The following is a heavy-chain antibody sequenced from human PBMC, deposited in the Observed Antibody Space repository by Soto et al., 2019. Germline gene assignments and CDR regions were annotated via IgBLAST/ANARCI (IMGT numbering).Heavy chain of an antibody. V-gene: IGHV3-30*18. D-gene: IGHD7-27*01. CDR2: ISYDGSNK. CDR1: GFTFSSYG. CDR3: AKDAGEGVWGDYFDY. Sequence: QVQLVESGGGVVQPGRSLRLSCAASGFTFSSYGMHWVRQAPGKGLEWVAVISYDGSNKYYADSVKGRFTISRDNSKNTLYLQMNSLRAEDTAVYYCAKDAGEGVWGDYFDYWGQGTLVTVSS. J-gene: IGHJ4*02.